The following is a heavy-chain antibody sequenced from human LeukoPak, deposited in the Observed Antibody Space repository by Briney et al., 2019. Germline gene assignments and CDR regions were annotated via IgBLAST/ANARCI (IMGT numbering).Heavy chain of an antibody. CDR2: INQPTSER. Sequence: PGGSLRLSCAASGFTFSSYWMSWVRQAPGKGLEWVASINQPTSERYYVDSVKVRCTISRDKAKNSLYLQMSSRRAKATDVYNFARRGSASRSGFNVWGEGTMVSVSS. V-gene: IGHV3-7*01. J-gene: IGHJ3*01. D-gene: IGHD1-26*01. CDR3: ARRGSASRSGFNV. CDR1: GFTFSSYW.